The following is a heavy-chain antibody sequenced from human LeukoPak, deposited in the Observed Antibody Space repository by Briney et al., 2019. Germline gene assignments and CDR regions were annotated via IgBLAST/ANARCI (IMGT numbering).Heavy chain of an antibody. CDR3: AKGVDGYCSSDSCYAYDC. V-gene: IGHV3-23*01. CDR1: GFTFNNYA. Sequence: GGSLRLSCAAPGFTFNNYAMSWVRQAPGKGLEWVSGLGGSGGSINYADSVKGRFTSSRDNSKNTLYLQMNSLRAEDTAVYWCAKGVDGYCSSDSCYAYDCWGQGTLVTVSS. J-gene: IGHJ4*02. CDR2: LGGSGGSI. D-gene: IGHD2-2*01.